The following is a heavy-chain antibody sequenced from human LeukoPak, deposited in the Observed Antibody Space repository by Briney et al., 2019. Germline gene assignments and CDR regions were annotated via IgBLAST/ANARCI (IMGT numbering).Heavy chain of an antibody. CDR2: ISYHGKTI. V-gene: IGHV3-30*04. Sequence: GGSLRLSCTTSGFNSADYAMSWVRQAPGKGLEWLAVISYHGKTIQYADSVKGRFTISRDNSKNTLFLQMNSLRVEDTAVYYCARDKAGGWYATFDYWGQGTLVTVSS. CDR3: ARDKAGGWYATFDY. D-gene: IGHD6-19*01. J-gene: IGHJ4*02. CDR1: GFNSADYA.